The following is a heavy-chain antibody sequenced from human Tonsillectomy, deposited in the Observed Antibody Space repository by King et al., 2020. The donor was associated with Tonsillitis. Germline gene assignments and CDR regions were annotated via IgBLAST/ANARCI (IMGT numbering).Heavy chain of an antibody. CDR3: AKERSGSYDN. V-gene: IGHV3-7*04. CDR1: GFTFSDFW. J-gene: IGHJ4*02. CDR2: IKQDESEK. Sequence: VQLVESGGGLVQPGGSLRLSCAASGFTFSDFWMSWVRQAPGQGLEWVANIKQDESEKFYVESVKGRFTISRDNTKNSLFLQMNSLRVEDTAVYYCAKERSGSYDNWGQGTLVTVSS. D-gene: IGHD1-26*01.